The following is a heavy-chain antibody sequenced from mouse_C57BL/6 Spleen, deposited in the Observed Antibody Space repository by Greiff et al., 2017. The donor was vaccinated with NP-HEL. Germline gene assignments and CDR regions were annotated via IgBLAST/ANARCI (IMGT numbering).Heavy chain of an antibody. CDR2: IHPNSGST. CDR3: ARLITGTLGFAD. J-gene: IGHJ3*01. Sequence: QVQLQQPGAELVKPGASVKLSCKASGYTFTSYWMHWVKQRPGQGLEWIGMIHPNSGSTNYNEKFKSKATLTVDKSSSTAYMQRSSLTSEDSAVYYCARLITGTLGFADWGQGTLVTVSA. V-gene: IGHV1-64*01. CDR1: GYTFTSYW. D-gene: IGHD4-1*01.